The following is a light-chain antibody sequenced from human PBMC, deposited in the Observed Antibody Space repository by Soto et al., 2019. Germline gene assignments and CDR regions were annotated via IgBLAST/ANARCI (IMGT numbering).Light chain of an antibody. J-gene: IGLJ1*01. Sequence: QSVRTQSASVSGSPGQSITFSCTGTSSDVGGYDYVSWYQQHPGKAPKLMIYDVTNRPSGVSNRFSGSKSGNTASLTISGLQAEDEADYYCISYASINPYGFGTGTKVTVL. CDR2: DVT. V-gene: IGLV2-14*01. CDR1: SSDVGGYDY. CDR3: ISYASINPYG.